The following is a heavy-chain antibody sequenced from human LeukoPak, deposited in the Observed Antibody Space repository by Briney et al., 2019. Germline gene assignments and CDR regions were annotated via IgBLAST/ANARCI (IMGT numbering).Heavy chain of an antibody. V-gene: IGHV3-33*01. J-gene: IGHJ4*02. CDR1: GFTFSSYG. Sequence: PGGSLRLSCAASGFTFSSYGMHWVRQAPGKGLEWVAVIWYDGSNKYYADSVKGRFTISRDNSKNTLYLQMNSLRAEDTAVYYCAGEQQLRYYFDYWGQGTLVTVSS. CDR3: AGEQQLRYYFDY. D-gene: IGHD6-13*01. CDR2: IWYDGSNK.